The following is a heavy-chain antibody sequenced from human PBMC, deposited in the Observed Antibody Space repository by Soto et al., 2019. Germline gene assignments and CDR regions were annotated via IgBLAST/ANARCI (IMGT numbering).Heavy chain of an antibody. CDR1: GFTFSTYA. V-gene: IGHV3-64*01. Sequence: VESLRRSYRHSGFTFSTYAMNRMRQAPGKGLEYVSAISSNGGSTYYANSVKGRFTISRDNSKNTLYLQMGSLRAEDMAVYYCARGSSSSWYFVDYWGQGT. CDR2: ISSNGGST. J-gene: IGHJ4*02. D-gene: IGHD6-13*01. CDR3: ARGSSSSWYFVDY.